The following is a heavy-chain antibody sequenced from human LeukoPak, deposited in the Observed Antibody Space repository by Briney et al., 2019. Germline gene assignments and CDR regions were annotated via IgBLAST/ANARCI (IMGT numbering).Heavy chain of an antibody. Sequence: GESLKISCEGSGYSFSLYWMGWVRQMPGKGLEWMGIIYPGDSDTRYSPSFQGQVTISVDNSITTAYLQWSCVSAADTAIYYFARQAAEWELLYYWGQGTLVTVYS. D-gene: IGHD1-26*01. CDR2: IYPGDSDT. CDR1: GYSFSLYW. V-gene: IGHV5-51*01. CDR3: ARQAAEWELLYY. J-gene: IGHJ4*02.